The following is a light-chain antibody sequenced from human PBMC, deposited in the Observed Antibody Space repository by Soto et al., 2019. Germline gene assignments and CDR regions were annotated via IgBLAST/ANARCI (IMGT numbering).Light chain of an antibody. CDR2: KAS. J-gene: IGKJ2*01. CDR1: QTINIW. Sequence: DIHMTQSPSTLSASVGDRVTITCRASQTINIWLAWYQQKPGKAPKLLIHKASSLESGVPSRFSGSGSGTEFTLTITSLQPDDFATYYCQQYNSYSYTFGQGTKLEIK. CDR3: QQYNSYSYT. V-gene: IGKV1-5*03.